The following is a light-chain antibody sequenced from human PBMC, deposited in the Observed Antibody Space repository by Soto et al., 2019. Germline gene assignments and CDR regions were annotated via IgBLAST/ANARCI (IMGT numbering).Light chain of an antibody. CDR3: QQYVASPYT. Sequence: EIVMTQSPATLSVSPGARVPLSCRARQSVSSNLAWYQQKPGQSPRLLIYGASTRATGIPARFSGSGSGTEFTLTISSLQSEDFAVYYCQQYVASPYTFGGGTKVDIK. CDR2: GAS. CDR1: QSVSSN. J-gene: IGKJ4*01. V-gene: IGKV3-15*01.